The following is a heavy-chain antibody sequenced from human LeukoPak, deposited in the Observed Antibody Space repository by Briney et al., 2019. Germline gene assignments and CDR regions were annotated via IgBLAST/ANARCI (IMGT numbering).Heavy chain of an antibody. CDR3: AITQPTYLGATVTTEY. CDR2: VNPSGGST. Sequence: ASVKVSCQASGYTFPHYYMHWVRPAPGQGLEWMGIVNPSGGSTSYAQKFQGRVTITADHSTSTAYMELSSLRSEDTAVYYCAITQPTYLGATVTTEYRGQGTLGTVSA. J-gene: IGHJ4*02. CDR1: GYTFPHYY. D-gene: IGHD4-17*01. V-gene: IGHV1-46*01.